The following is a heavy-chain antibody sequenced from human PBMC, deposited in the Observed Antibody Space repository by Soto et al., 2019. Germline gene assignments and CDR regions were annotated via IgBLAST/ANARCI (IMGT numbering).Heavy chain of an antibody. CDR1: GGSISRYY. D-gene: IGHD2-2*01. CDR3: ARPDRVPAAAPDLEY. CDR2: IYYTGST. Sequence: QLQLQESGPGLVKPSETLSLTCTVSGGSISRYYWSWIRQSPGKGLEWIAYIYYTGSTDDNPSLTSRVTISLDTSKSQFSLKLGSVTAADTAVYYCARPDRVPAAAPDLEYWGQGTLVTVSS. V-gene: IGHV4-59*08. J-gene: IGHJ4*02.